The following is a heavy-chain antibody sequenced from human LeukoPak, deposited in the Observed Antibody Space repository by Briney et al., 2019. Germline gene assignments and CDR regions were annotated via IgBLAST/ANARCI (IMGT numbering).Heavy chain of an antibody. V-gene: IGHV5-10-1*01. J-gene: IGHJ5*02. D-gene: IGHD6-13*01. CDR1: GXNFTSYW. Sequence: GESLKISFKGSGXNFTSYWISWVRQMPGKGLEWMGRIDPSDSYTNYSPSFQGHVTISADKSISTAYLQWSSLKASDTAMYYCARGLSIAAAGWFDPWGQGTLVTVSS. CDR2: IDPSDSYT. CDR3: ARGLSIAAAGWFDP.